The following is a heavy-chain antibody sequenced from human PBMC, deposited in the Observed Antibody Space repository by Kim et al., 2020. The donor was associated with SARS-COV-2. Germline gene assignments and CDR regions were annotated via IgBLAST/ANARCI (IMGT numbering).Heavy chain of an antibody. CDR2: INSDGSST. CDR3: ARVMAGLSFPPGY. Sequence: GGSLRLSCAGSGFTFGIYWMHWVRQVPGKGPVWVSRINSDGSSTSYADSVKGRFTISRDNAKNTLYLQMNSLRVEDTAVYYCARVMAGLSFPPGYWGQGT. J-gene: IGHJ4*02. CDR1: GFTFGIYW. V-gene: IGHV3-74*01. D-gene: IGHD2-8*01.